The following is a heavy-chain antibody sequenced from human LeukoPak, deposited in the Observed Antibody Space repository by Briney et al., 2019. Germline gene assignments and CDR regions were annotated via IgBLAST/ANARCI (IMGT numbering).Heavy chain of an antibody. CDR2: MDWNGGKI. J-gene: IGHJ4*02. CDR1: GLTFYDYA. D-gene: IGHD6-6*01. V-gene: IGHV3-9*03. CDR3: AKALSSSFTGSSWEY. Sequence: GGSLRLSCAASGLTFYDYAMHWIRQAPGKGLGGVSGMDWNGGKIGYADSVKGRFTISRDSAKSSLYLQMNTLGAEDMAFYYCAKALSSSFTGSSWEYWGQGTLVTVSS.